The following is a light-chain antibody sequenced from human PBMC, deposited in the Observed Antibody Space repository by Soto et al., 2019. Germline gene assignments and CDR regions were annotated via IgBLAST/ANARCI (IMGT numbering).Light chain of an antibody. CDR1: RXDIGDSNF. CDR2: EVN. V-gene: IGLV2-14*01. J-gene: IGLJ1*01. CDR3: ASFRSGTILV. Sequence: ALTQPASVSGSPGQSATISCTGPRXDIGDSNFISWYQQSPGKAPRLLIYEVNNRPSGVSRRFSGSKAGNTASLTISGLLEDDEADYFCASFRSGTILVFGSGTKVTVL.